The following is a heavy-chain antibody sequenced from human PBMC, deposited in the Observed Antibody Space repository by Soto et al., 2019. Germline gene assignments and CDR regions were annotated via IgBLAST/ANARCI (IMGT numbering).Heavy chain of an antibody. CDR1: GFSLSNPKMG. CDR3: ARLTYYNFWSGSYIEVFYFDY. V-gene: IGHV2-26*01. Sequence: ESGPTLVNPTETLTLTCTVSGFSLSNPKMGVSWIRQSPGRALEWLAHIFSNDEKSYNTSLKSRLTISKDTSKSQVALTMTSMDPVDTATYYCARLTYYNFWSGSYIEVFYFDYWGQGTLVTVSS. CDR2: IFSNDEK. J-gene: IGHJ4*02. D-gene: IGHD3-3*01.